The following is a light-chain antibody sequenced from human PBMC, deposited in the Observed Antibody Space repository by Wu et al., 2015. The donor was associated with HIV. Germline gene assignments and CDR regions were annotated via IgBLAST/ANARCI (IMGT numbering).Light chain of an antibody. CDR1: QSVSSTY. V-gene: IGKV3-20*01. Sequence: EIVLTQSPGTLSLSPGERATLSRRASQSVSSTYLAWYQQKPGQPPRLLIYGGSRRATGIPGRFSGSGSGTDFSLTISRQEPEDFAVYYCHQYGRSPPFTFGPGTKVDIK. J-gene: IGKJ3*01. CDR2: GGS. CDR3: HQYGRSPPFT.